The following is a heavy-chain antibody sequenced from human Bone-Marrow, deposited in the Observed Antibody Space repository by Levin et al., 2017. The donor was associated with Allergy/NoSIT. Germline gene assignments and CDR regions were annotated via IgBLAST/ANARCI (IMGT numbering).Heavy chain of an antibody. V-gene: IGHV1-2*02. CDR3: ARGKDYYSSWYWDY. CDR2: INPNSGDT. CDR1: GYSFTGYY. Sequence: PRASVKVSCKASGYSFTGYYIHWVRQAPGQGLEWMGWINPNSGDTNYAQKFQGRVTMTRDTSIATAYMELSRLRSDDTAICYCARGKDYYSSWYWDYWGQGTLVTVSS. J-gene: IGHJ4*02. D-gene: IGHD6-13*01.